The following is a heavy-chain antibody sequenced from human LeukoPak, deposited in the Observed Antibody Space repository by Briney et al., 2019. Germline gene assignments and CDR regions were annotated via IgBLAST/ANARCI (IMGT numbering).Heavy chain of an antibody. CDR2: ISGSTTTI. V-gene: IGHV3-48*04. CDR1: GFTFSSYS. Sequence: PGWSLRLSCAASGFTFSSYSLNWVRPAPGKGLEWVSYISGSTTTIYYADSVKGRFTISRDNAKNTLYLERDSLRAEDTAVCYCGRTFAAAHIDYWGQGTLVTVSS. D-gene: IGHD2-15*01. CDR3: GRTFAAAHIDY. J-gene: IGHJ4*02.